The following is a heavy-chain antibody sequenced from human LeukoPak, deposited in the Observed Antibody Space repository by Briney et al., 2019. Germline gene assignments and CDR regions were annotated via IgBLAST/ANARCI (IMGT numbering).Heavy chain of an antibody. V-gene: IGHV4-61*02. CDR1: GGSISSGSYY. CDR3: ARDAGYCSSTSCYILHYYGMDV. CDR2: IYTSGST. D-gene: IGHD2-2*01. Sequence: SQTLSLTCTGSGGSISSGSYYSRWIRQPAGKGLEWIGRIYTSGSTNYNPSLKSRVTISVDTSKNQFSLKLSSVTAADTAVYYCARDAGYCSSTSCYILHYYGMDVWGQGTTVTVSS. J-gene: IGHJ6*02.